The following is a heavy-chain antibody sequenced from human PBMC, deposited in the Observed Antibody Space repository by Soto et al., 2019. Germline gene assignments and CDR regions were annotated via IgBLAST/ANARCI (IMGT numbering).Heavy chain of an antibody. J-gene: IGHJ4*02. CDR2: ISYDGNDK. CDR1: GFTFRNYG. CDR3: AGGYTHFDY. Sequence: QVQVVESGGDVVQPGRSLRLSCAASGFTFRNYGMHWVRQAPGKGLEWVSFISYDGNDKQYADSVKGRFTISRDNSKNTLYLQMNSLRAEDTAVSYCAGGYTHFDYWGQGTLVTVSS. V-gene: IGHV3-30*03. D-gene: IGHD3-22*01.